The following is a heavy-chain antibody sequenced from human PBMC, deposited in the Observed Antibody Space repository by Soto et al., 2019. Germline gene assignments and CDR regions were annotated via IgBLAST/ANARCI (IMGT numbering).Heavy chain of an antibody. V-gene: IGHV6-1*01. CDR2: TYYRSKWYN. D-gene: IGHD6-13*01. Sequence: SQTLSLTCAISGDSVSSNSAAWNWIRQSPSRGLEWLGRTYYRSKWYNDYAVSVKSRITINPDTSKNQFSLQLNSVTPEDTAAYYCARENGIAAAGTPKYFDYWGQGTPVTAPQ. J-gene: IGHJ4*02. CDR3: ARENGIAAAGTPKYFDY. CDR1: GDSVSSNSAA.